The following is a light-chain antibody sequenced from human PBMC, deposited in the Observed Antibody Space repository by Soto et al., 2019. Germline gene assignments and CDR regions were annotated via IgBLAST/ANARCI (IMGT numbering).Light chain of an antibody. CDR3: QQYGDWPAT. J-gene: IGKJ1*01. CDR1: QSVNIN. Sequence: VVMTQSPATLSVSAGERATLSCWAMQSVNINLAWYYQEPCQSPRLLISEASTRATGIPARFSGGGSGTKSTLTISSLQSEDVAVYYCQQYGDWPATFGQGTKVDI. V-gene: IGKV3-15*01. CDR2: EAS.